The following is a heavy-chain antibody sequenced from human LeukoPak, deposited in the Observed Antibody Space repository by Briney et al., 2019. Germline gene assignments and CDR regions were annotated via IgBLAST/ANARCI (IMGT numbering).Heavy chain of an antibody. D-gene: IGHD6-6*01. V-gene: IGHV1-2*02. J-gene: IGHJ4*02. CDR1: GYTFTGYY. CDR3: ARRIAAYDY. Sequence: ASVKVSCKAFGYTFTGYYMHWVRQAPGQGFEWMGWINPNSGGTNYAQKFQGRVTMTRDTSISTAYMELSRLRSDDTAVYYCARRIAAYDYWGQGTLVTVSS. CDR2: INPNSGGT.